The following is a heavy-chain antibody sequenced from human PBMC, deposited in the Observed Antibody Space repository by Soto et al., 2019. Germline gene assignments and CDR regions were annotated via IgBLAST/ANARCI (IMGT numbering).Heavy chain of an antibody. Sequence: EVQLVESGGDLVQPGGSLRLSCAASGFTFSDYWMSWVRQTPGKGLEWVGNINLDGSEKYYAESVKGRFTFSRDNAKNSLYRQMNSLRAEDTAVYYCARDDPKGYSYSVAFFDYWGQGAPVTVSS. CDR1: GFTFSDYW. CDR3: ARDDPKGYSYSVAFFDY. CDR2: INLDGSEK. J-gene: IGHJ4*02. V-gene: IGHV3-7*04. D-gene: IGHD5-18*01.